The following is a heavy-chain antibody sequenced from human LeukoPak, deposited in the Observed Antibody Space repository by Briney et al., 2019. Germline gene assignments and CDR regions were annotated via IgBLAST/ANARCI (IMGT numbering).Heavy chain of an antibody. J-gene: IGHJ4*02. CDR2: ISAGGDLT. Sequence: PGGSLRLSRAASGFTFSSYGMSWVRQAPGKGLEWVAAISAGGDLTNYADSVKGRFTISRDSSKNMLYVQMNSLRAEDTAIYYCAKGLISSATYFSYFDYWGQGTLVTVSS. V-gene: IGHV3-23*01. CDR3: AKGLISSATYFSYFDY. CDR1: GFTFSSYG. D-gene: IGHD1-26*01.